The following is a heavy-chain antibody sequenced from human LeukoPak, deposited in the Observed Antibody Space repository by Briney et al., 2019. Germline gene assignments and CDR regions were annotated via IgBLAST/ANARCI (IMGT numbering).Heavy chain of an antibody. Sequence: PSQTLSLTCTVSGGSISSGGYYWSWIRQPPGKGLEWIGYIYHSGSTYYNPSLKSRVTISVDRSKNQFSLKLSSVTAADTAVYYCVGEHHPVGFDYWGQGTLVTVSS. CDR2: IYHSGST. CDR3: VGEHHPVGFDY. V-gene: IGHV4-30-2*01. J-gene: IGHJ4*02. CDR1: GGSISSGGYY. D-gene: IGHD1-14*01.